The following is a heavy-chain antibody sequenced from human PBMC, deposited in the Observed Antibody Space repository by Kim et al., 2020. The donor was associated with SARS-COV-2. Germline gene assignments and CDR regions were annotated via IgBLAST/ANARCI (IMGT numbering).Heavy chain of an antibody. Sequence: GGSLRLSCAASGFTFSNAWMSWVRQAPGKGLEWVGRIKSKTDGGTTDYAAPVKGRFTISRDDSKNTLYLQMNSLKTEDTAVYYCTTDPPEYCSSTSCLYYYWEENGMDVWGQGTTVTVSS. CDR2: IKSKTDGGTT. V-gene: IGHV3-15*01. J-gene: IGHJ6*02. CDR3: TTDPPEYCSSTSCLYYYWEENGMDV. D-gene: IGHD2-2*01. CDR1: GFTFSNAW.